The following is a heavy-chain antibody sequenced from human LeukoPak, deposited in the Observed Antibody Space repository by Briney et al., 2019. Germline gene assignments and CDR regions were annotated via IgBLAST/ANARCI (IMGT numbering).Heavy chain of an antibody. J-gene: IGHJ3*02. CDR1: GFTFSNYA. V-gene: IGHV3-23*01. CDR3: AKKVGASTRARGDI. D-gene: IGHD1-26*01. CDR2: ISVSGQSK. Sequence: GGSLRLSCAASGFTFSNYAMTWVRQAPGKGLEWVSAISVSGQSKSYADSVKGRITITRDNSENTLPLQMNSLRGEDTAVYYCAKKVGASTRARGDIWGQGTMVSLS.